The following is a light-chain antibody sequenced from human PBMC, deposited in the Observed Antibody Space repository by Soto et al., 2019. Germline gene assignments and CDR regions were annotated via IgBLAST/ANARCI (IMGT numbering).Light chain of an antibody. J-gene: IGKJ2*01. CDR1: QSVSSN. CDR3: QQYYNWPPYT. V-gene: IGKV3-15*01. Sequence: EIVMTQSPATLSVSPGERATLSCRASQSVSSNLAWYQQKPGQAPRLLIYGASPRATGIPARFSGSGSGTEFTLTISSVQSEDFAVYYCQQYYNWPPYTFGQGTKLEIK. CDR2: GAS.